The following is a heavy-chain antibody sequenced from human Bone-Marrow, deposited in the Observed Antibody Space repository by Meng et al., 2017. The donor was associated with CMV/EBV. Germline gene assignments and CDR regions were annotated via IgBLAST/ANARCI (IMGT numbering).Heavy chain of an antibody. CDR1: GYSISSGYY. V-gene: IGHV4-38-2*02. D-gene: IGHD1-26*01. J-gene: IGHJ4*02. CDR3: ARDGWGGGSPTIDY. CDR2: IYHSGST. Sequence: SETLSLTCTVSGYSISSGYYWGWIRQPPGKGLEWIGSIYHSGSTYYNPSLESRVTISVDTSKNQFPLKLSSVTAADTAVYYCARDGWGGGSPTIDYWGQGTLVTVSS.